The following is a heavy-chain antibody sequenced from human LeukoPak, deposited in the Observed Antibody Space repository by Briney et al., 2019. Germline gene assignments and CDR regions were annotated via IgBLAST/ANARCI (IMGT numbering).Heavy chain of an antibody. CDR2: ISSSGSTI. CDR1: GFTFSDYY. J-gene: IGHJ4*02. D-gene: IGHD7-27*01. V-gene: IGHV3-11*04. Sequence: GVLRLSCAASGFTFSDYYMTWIRQAPGKGLEWVSYISSSGSTIYYADSVKGRFTMSRDNAKNSLYLQMNSLRAEDTAVYYCAREGTNWDFDYWGQGTLVTVSS. CDR3: AREGTNWDFDY.